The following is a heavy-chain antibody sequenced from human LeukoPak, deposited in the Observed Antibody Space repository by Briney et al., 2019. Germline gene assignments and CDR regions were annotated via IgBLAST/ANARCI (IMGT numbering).Heavy chain of an antibody. CDR2: ISSSSSYI. CDR3: ARDPLITYYYDSSGNHADGFDP. Sequence: GGSLRLSCAASGFTFSSYSMNWVRQAPGKGLEWVSSISSSSSYIYYADSVKGRFTISRDNAKNSLYLQLNSPRAEDTAVYYCARDPLITYYYDSSGNHADGFDPWGQGTLVTVSS. J-gene: IGHJ5*02. CDR1: GFTFSSYS. D-gene: IGHD3-22*01. V-gene: IGHV3-21*01.